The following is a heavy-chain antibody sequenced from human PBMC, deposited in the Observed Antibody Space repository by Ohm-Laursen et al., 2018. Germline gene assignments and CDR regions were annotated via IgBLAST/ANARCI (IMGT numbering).Heavy chain of an antibody. J-gene: IGHJ4*02. V-gene: IGHV3-33*08. D-gene: IGHD2-15*01. CDR2: MWYDGISE. CDR3: ARESRCSGVHCDFDY. CDR1: GFTFSSYN. Sequence: SLRLSCAASGFTFSSYNMHWVRQAPGKGLEWVAVMWYDGISEYYADSVKGRFTISRDNSKNTLYLQMNSLSAEDTAVYYCARESRCSGVHCDFDYWGQGTLVTVSS.